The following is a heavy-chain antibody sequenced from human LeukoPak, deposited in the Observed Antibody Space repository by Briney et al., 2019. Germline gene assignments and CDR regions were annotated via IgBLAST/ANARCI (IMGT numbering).Heavy chain of an antibody. CDR2: TIPMYATP. V-gene: IGHV1-69*05. CDR3: ARAPAGCGGTCPFDS. Sequence: GASVKVSCTTSGGTFSNYDIIWVRQAPGQRPEWMGGTIPMYATPNYAQNLQGRDTITTDDSTSTVYMELTSLRSDDTAVYYCARAPAGCGGTCPFDSWGQGTLVTVSS. D-gene: IGHD2-15*01. J-gene: IGHJ4*02. CDR1: GGTFSNYD.